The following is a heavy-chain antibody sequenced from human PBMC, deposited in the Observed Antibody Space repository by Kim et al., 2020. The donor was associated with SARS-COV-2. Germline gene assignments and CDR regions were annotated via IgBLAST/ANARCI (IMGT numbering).Heavy chain of an antibody. Sequence: GGSLRLFCAASGFTFDDYAMHWVRQAPGKGLEWVSGISWNSGSIGYADSVKGRFTISRDNAKNSLYLQMNSLRAEDTALYYCAKFHYDSSGYSYTGDYWG. CDR2: ISWNSGSI. D-gene: IGHD3-22*01. CDR3: AKFHYDSSGYSYTGDY. J-gene: IGHJ4*01. CDR1: GFTFDDYA. V-gene: IGHV3-9*01.